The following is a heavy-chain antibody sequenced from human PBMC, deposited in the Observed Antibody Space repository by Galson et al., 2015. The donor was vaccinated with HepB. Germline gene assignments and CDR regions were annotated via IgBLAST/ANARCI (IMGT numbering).Heavy chain of an antibody. J-gene: IGHJ4*02. CDR1: GFTFGDYA. CDR3: TRVGVGASYLFDY. Sequence: SLRLSCAASGFTFGDYAMSWFRQAPGKGLEWVGFIRSKAYGGTTEYAASVKGRFTISREDSKSIAYLQMNSLKTEDTAVYYCTRVGVGASYLFDYWGQGTLVTVSS. CDR2: IRSKAYGGTT. D-gene: IGHD1-26*01. V-gene: IGHV3-49*03.